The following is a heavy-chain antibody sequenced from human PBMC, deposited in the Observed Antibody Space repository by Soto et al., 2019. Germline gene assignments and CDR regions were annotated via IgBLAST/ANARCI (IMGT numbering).Heavy chain of an antibody. Sequence: LCGGAFNSYYWSWIRQPPGKGLEWIGYIYSGSTNYNPSLQSRVTISVDTSKNQFSLKLSSVTAADTAVYYCARSRNLDYWGQGTLVTVSS. CDR3: ARSRNLDY. J-gene: IGHJ4*02. CDR1: GGAFNSYY. V-gene: IGHV4-59*01. CDR2: IYSGST.